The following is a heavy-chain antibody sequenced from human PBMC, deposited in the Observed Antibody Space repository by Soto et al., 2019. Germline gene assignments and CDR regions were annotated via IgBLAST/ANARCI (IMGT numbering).Heavy chain of an antibody. Sequence: SLELSCAASGFTFSSYAMNWVRQAPGKGLEWVALISYDGSNKYYADSVRGRFTISRDSSTNTLFLQMNSLRAADTAVYYCGRCTSTSCHLGSDYWGQGTLVTVSS. CDR2: ISYDGSNK. CDR3: GRCTSTSCHLGSDY. J-gene: IGHJ4*02. V-gene: IGHV3-30-3*01. CDR1: GFTFSSYA. D-gene: IGHD2-2*01.